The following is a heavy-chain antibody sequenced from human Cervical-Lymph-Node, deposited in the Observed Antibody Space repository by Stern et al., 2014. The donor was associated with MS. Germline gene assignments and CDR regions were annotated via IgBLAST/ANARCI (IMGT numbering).Heavy chain of an antibody. CDR2: IVPLFGKP. CDR3: ASPLTATSVPFGYYGMDV. D-gene: IGHD4-17*01. CDR1: GGTFSNYA. V-gene: IGHV1-69*12. J-gene: IGHJ6*02. Sequence: QDQLVQSGAEVKKPGSSVQVSCKASGGTFSNYATSWVRQAPGQGLEWMGGIVPLFGKPNYAQKFQGRVTITADESTSTAYMDLSSLRSEDTAVYYCASPLTATSVPFGYYGMDVWGQGTTVTVS.